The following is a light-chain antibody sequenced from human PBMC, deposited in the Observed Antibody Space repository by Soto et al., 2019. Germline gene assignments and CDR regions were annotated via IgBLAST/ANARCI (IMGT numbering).Light chain of an antibody. Sequence: DSQMTQSPSTLSTSVGDRVTITCRARQSISSWLAWYQQKPGKAPKLLIYDASSLESGVPSRFSGSGSGTEFTLTISSLQPDDFATYYCQQYNSYLWTFGQGTKVDIK. CDR2: DAS. CDR3: QQYNSYLWT. J-gene: IGKJ1*01. V-gene: IGKV1-5*01. CDR1: QSISSW.